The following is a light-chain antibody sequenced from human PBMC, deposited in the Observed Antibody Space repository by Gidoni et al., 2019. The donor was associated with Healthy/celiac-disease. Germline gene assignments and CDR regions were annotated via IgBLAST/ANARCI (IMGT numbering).Light chain of an antibody. CDR3: QQRSNWPRT. CDR1: QSVSSY. J-gene: IGKJ5*01. CDR2: EAS. Sequence: EIVLTQSPATLSLSPGERATLSCRASQSVSSYLAWYQQKPGQAPRLLIYEASIRATGIPARFSGSGSGTDFTLTISSLEPEDFAVYYCQQRSNWPRTFGQGTRLEIK. V-gene: IGKV3-11*01.